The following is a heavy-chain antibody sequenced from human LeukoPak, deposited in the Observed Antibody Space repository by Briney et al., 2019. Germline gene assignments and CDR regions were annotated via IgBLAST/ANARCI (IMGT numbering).Heavy chain of an antibody. J-gene: IGHJ4*02. CDR2: INPSGGDT. V-gene: IGHV1-46*01. Sequence: SVKVSCKASGYTFTSYYMHWVRQAPGQGLEWMGIINPSGGDTSYAQKFQGRLTMTRDTSTNTVYMELTSLRSEDTAVYYCAREVMDNLRFDYWGQGTLVTVSS. CDR3: AREVMDNLRFDY. D-gene: IGHD1-14*01. CDR1: GYTFTSYY.